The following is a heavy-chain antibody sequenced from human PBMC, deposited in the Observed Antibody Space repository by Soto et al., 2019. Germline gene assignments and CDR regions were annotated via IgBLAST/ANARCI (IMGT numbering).Heavy chain of an antibody. V-gene: IGHV3-23*01. Sequence: PGGSLRLSCAASGFTFSSYAMSWVRQAPEKGLERVSAISGRGGSTYYADSVKGRFTISRDNSKNTLYLQMNSLRDEDTAVYYCAKEGSGIVVVVAATGDAFDIWGQGTMVTVSS. J-gene: IGHJ3*02. CDR2: ISGRGGST. CDR1: GFTFSSYA. D-gene: IGHD2-15*01. CDR3: AKEGSGIVVVVAATGDAFDI.